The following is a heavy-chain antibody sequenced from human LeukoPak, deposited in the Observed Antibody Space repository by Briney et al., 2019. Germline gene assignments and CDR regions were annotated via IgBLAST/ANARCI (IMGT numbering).Heavy chain of an antibody. CDR1: GFTLDSYT. J-gene: IGHJ6*04. CDR3: ARDNDGKDV. Sequence: GGSLRLSCAASGFTLDSYTMNWVRQLPGKGLEWVSSISSSSAYKHYADSVMGRFTISKDNAENYLYLHLNSLRVEDTAAYYCARDNDGKDVWGKGTTVIVSS. D-gene: IGHD2-8*01. CDR2: ISSSSAYK. V-gene: IGHV3-21*06.